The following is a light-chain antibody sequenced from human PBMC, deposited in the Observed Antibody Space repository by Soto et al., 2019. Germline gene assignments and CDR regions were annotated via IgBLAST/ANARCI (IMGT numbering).Light chain of an antibody. Sequence: EMQMTQSPATLSVSPGERAPLSCRASQSVSSNLAWYQQKPGQAPRLLIYGASTRATGIAARFSGSGSGTEFTLTISSLQSEDFAVYYCLQYNNWPPLSFGQGTKVDI. CDR2: GAS. V-gene: IGKV3-15*01. CDR1: QSVSSN. J-gene: IGKJ1*01. CDR3: LQYNNWPPLS.